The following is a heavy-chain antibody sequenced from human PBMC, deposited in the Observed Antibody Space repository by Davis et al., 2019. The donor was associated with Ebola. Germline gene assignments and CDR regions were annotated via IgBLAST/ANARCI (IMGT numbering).Heavy chain of an antibody. J-gene: IGHJ6*03. Sequence: HSQTLSLTCAISGDSVSSGGWNWIRQSPSRGLEWLGRTYFSSKWYHHYAVSVKSRITINPDTSKNQFSLQLNSVTPEDTALYYCARGWLRTGMDVWGEGTTVTVSS. CDR3: ARGWLRTGMDV. CDR1: GDSVSSGG. D-gene: IGHD5-18*01. V-gene: IGHV6-1*01. CDR2: TYFSSKWYH.